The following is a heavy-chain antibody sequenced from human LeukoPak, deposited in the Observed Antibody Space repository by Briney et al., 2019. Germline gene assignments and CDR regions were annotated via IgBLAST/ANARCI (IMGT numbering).Heavy chain of an antibody. J-gene: IGHJ6*02. CDR2: IDHSGGT. Sequence: SETLSLTCAVYGGSFSGYYWSWIRQPPGKGLEWIGEIDHSGGTNYNPSLKSRVTISVDTSKNQFSLKLSSVTAADTAVYYCARDCSSTSCYRDYYYYYGMDVWGQGTTVTVSS. CDR3: ARDCSSTSCYRDYYYYYGMDV. D-gene: IGHD2-2*02. CDR1: GGSFSGYY. V-gene: IGHV4-34*01.